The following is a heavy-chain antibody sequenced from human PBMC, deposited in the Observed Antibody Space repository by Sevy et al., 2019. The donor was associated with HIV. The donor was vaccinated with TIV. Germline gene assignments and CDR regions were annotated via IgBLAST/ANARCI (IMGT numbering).Heavy chain of an antibody. D-gene: IGHD3-10*01. J-gene: IGHJ3*02. Sequence: GGSLRLSCAASGFSFSSYSMNWVRQAPGKGLEWVSSISGVSNYIYYPDSVKGRFTISRDNAKNSVFLQMNSLRAEDTAVYYCARPYGSGTWEAFDTWGQGTMVTVSS. CDR1: GFSFSSYS. CDR2: ISGVSNYI. V-gene: IGHV3-21*01. CDR3: ARPYGSGTWEAFDT.